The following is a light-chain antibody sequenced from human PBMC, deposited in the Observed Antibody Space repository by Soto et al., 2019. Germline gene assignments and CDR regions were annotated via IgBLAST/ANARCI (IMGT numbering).Light chain of an antibody. J-gene: IGKJ2*01. CDR1: QSVSSSY. Sequence: EILFTQAPGTLSLSPGERATLSCRARQSVSSSYLAWYQHKPGQAPRLLIYGASSRATGIPDRFSGSGSGTDFTLTISRLEPEDFAVYSCQQYGNSPYTFGQGTKLEIK. CDR2: GAS. V-gene: IGKV3-20*01. CDR3: QQYGNSPYT.